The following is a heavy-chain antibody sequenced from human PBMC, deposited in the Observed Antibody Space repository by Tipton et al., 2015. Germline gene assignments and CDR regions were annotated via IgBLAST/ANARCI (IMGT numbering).Heavy chain of an antibody. Sequence: SLRLSCAASGLRFDAYAMHWVRQVPGKGLEWVSHIDHDGSFTTYADSVKGRFTISRDNAKNTLYLQMNSLRVEDTAVYYCARRHEHVWGSYDYWGQGTLVTVSS. D-gene: IGHD3-16*01. CDR1: GLRFDAYA. CDR2: IDHDGSFT. J-gene: IGHJ4*02. CDR3: ARRHEHVWGSYDY. V-gene: IGHV3-74*01.